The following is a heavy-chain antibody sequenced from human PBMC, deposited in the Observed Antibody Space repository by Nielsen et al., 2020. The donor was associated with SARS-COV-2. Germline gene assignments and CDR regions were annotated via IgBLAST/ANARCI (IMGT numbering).Heavy chain of an antibody. CDR2: INPSGGST. D-gene: IGHD2-15*01. CDR3: ARSPYCSGGSCYSGHYYGMDV. V-gene: IGHV1-46*01. J-gene: IGHJ6*02. Sequence: VRQMPGKGLEWMGIINPSGGSTNYAQKLQGRVTMTTDTSTSTAYMELRSLRSDDTAVYYCARSPYCSGGSCYSGHYYGMDVWGQGTTVTVSS.